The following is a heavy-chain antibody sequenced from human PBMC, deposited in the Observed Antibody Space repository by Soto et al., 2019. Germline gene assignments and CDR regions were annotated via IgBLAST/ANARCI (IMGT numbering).Heavy chain of an antibody. J-gene: IGHJ6*02. D-gene: IGHD3-10*01. CDR1: GFTVGDYA. Sequence: GGSLRLSCTASGFTVGDYAMSWVRQAPGKGLEWVGFIRSKAYGGTTEYAASVKGRFTISRDDSKSIAYLQMNSLKTEDTAVYYCTRGGYYYGSGSHYYGMDVWGQGTTVTVSS. CDR3: TRGGYYYGSGSHYYGMDV. CDR2: IRSKAYGGTT. V-gene: IGHV3-49*04.